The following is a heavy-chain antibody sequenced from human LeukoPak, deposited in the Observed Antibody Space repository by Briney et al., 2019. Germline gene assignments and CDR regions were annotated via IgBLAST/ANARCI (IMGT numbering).Heavy chain of an antibody. V-gene: IGHV4-34*01. CDR3: ARGRYYYGSGSYRNWFDP. CDR2: INHSGST. J-gene: IGHJ5*02. Sequence: SETLSVTCAVYGGSFSGYYWSWIRQPPGKGLEWIGEINHSGSTNYNPSLKSRVTISVDMSKNQFSLKLSSVTAADTAVYYCARGRYYYGSGSYRNWFDPWGQGTLVTVSS. CDR1: GGSFSGYY. D-gene: IGHD3-10*01.